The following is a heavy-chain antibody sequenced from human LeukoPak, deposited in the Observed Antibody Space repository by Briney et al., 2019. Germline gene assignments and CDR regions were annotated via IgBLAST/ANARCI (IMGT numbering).Heavy chain of an antibody. D-gene: IGHD5-12*01. V-gene: IGHV1-46*01. CDR3: ARDSGYDGDY. J-gene: IGHJ4*02. Sequence: ASVTVFCKASGYTFISYQMHWVRQAPGQGLEWMGIINPSGGSTSYAQKFQGRVTMTRDTSTSTVYMELSSLRSEDTAVYYCARDSGYDGDYWGQGTLVTVSS. CDR1: GYTFISYQ. CDR2: INPSGGST.